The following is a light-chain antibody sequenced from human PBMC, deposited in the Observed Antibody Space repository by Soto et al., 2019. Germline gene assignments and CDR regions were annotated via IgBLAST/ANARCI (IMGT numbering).Light chain of an antibody. Sequence: DIVVTQSPATLSVSPGERATLSCRASQSVSSDLAWYQQKPGRAPRLLIYGASTRATGIPARFSGSGSGTEFTLTISSLQSEDFAVYYCQQYNNWPPLTFGGGTKVDIK. V-gene: IGKV3-15*01. CDR2: GAS. CDR1: QSVSSD. CDR3: QQYNNWPPLT. J-gene: IGKJ4*01.